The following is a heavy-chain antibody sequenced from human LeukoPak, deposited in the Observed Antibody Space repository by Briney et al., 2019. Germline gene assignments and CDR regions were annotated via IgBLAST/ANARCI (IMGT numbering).Heavy chain of an antibody. Sequence: PGRSLRLSCAASGFIFNNYGMHWVRQAPGKRLEWVAVISYDGSNKNYADSVKGRFTISRDSSKNTVYLQMNSLRVEDTAVYYCAKDWAPYCGGDCYFNYWGQGTLVTVSS. D-gene: IGHD2-21*02. CDR3: AKDWAPYCGGDCYFNY. J-gene: IGHJ4*02. V-gene: IGHV3-30*18. CDR1: GFIFNNYG. CDR2: ISYDGSNK.